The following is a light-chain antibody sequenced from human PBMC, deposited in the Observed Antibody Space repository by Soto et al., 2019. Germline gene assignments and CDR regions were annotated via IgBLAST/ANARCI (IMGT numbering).Light chain of an antibody. CDR2: GAS. CDR3: QQRSNWPIT. CDR1: QTVTRNS. V-gene: IGKV3D-20*02. Sequence: EIVLTQSPGTLSLSPGERATLSCRASQTVTRNSLAWFQQIPGQAPRLLMYGASSRATGIPARFSGSGSGTDFTLTISSLEPEDFAVYYCQQRSNWPITFGQGTRLEIK. J-gene: IGKJ5*01.